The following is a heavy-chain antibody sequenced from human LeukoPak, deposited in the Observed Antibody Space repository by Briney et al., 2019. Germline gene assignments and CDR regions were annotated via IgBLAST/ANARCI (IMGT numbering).Heavy chain of an antibody. CDR3: ARGASVGDYYYYYGMDV. D-gene: IGHD3-16*01. V-gene: IGHV1-46*01. CDR2: INSSGGST. Sequence: ASVKVSCKASGYTFTSYYMHWVRQAPGQGLEWMGIINSSGGSTSYAQKFQGRVTMTRDTSTSTVYMELSSLRSEDTAVYYCARGASVGDYYYYYGMDVWGQGTTVTVSS. J-gene: IGHJ6*02. CDR1: GYTFTSYY.